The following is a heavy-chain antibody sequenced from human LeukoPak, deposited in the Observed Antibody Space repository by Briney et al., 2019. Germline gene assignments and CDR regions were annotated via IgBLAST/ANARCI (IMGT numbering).Heavy chain of an antibody. CDR3: ARDQYSSGWLGAFDI. J-gene: IGHJ3*02. V-gene: IGHV3-48*02. D-gene: IGHD6-19*01. CDR1: GFTFSSYS. Sequence: GGSLRLSCAASGFTFSSYSMDWVRQAPGKGLEWVSYISSSSSTIYYADSVKGRFTISRDNAKNSLYLQMNSLRDEDTAVYCCARDQYSSGWLGAFDIWGQGTMVTVSS. CDR2: ISSSSSTI.